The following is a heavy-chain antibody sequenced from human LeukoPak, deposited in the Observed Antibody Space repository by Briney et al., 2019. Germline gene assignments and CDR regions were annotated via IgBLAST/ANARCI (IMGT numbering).Heavy chain of an antibody. J-gene: IGHJ6*03. D-gene: IGHD3-10*01. Sequence: ASVKVSCKASGYTFTGYYMHWVRQAPGQGLEWMGWINPNSGGTNYAQKFQGRVTMTRDTSISTAYMELSRLRSDDTAVYYCARDNVVRGVIKYYYYYYMDVWGKGTTVTVSS. CDR3: ARDNVVRGVIKYYYYYYMDV. CDR1: GYTFTGYY. CDR2: INPNSGGT. V-gene: IGHV1-2*02.